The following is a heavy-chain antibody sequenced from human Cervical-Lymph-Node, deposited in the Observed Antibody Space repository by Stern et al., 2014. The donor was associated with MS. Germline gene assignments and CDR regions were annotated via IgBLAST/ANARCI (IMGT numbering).Heavy chain of an antibody. J-gene: IGHJ6*02. CDR1: GDSVSSEDYY. Sequence: QLQLQESGPGLVRPSETLSLTCTASGDSVSSEDYYWSWIRQSPGKDLEWIGYIYYRGRPNYNPSPQSRLTISIDTSQNQFSLTLISVTAADTAVYYCARSGYYGIDVWGQGTTVIVSS. CDR2: IYYRGRP. V-gene: IGHV4-61*08. CDR3: ARSGYYGIDV. D-gene: IGHD1-26*01.